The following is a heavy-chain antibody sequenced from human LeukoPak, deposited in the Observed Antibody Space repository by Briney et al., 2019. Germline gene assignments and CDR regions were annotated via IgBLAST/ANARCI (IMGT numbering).Heavy chain of an antibody. V-gene: IGHV4-39*07. D-gene: IGHD6-13*01. J-gene: IGHJ4*02. CDR3: ARDTLIAAFDY. CDR2: IYTSGST. Sequence: SETLSLTCTVSGGSISSSSYYWGWIRQPPGTGLEWIGRIYTSGSTNYNPSLKSRVTISVDTSKNQFSLKLSSVTAADTAVYYCARDTLIAAFDYWGQGTLVTVSS. CDR1: GGSISSSSYY.